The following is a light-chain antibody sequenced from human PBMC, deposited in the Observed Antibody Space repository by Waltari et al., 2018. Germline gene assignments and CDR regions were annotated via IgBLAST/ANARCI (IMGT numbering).Light chain of an antibody. Sequence: IQLTQSPSFLSASLGDRVTITCRASQGITSHLAWSQQRPGKAPKLLIYAASTLHSGVSSRFSGSGSGTDFTLTINSLQPEDFATYYCQQLDSYPLAFGGGTRVEIK. CDR3: QQLDSYPLA. J-gene: IGKJ4*01. CDR2: AAS. CDR1: QGITSH. V-gene: IGKV1-9*01.